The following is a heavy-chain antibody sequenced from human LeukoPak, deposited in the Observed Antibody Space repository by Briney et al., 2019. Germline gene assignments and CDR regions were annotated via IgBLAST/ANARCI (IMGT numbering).Heavy chain of an antibody. V-gene: IGHV1-69*06. Sequence: ASVKVSCKASGGTFSSYAISWVRQAPGQGLEWMGGIIPIFGTVNYAQKFQGRVTITADKSTSTAYMELSSLRSEDTAVYYCARPLFRFLEWSYRSYYYYMDVWGKGTTVTVSS. CDR3: ARPLFRFLEWSYRSYYYYMDV. J-gene: IGHJ6*03. CDR1: GGTFSSYA. D-gene: IGHD3-3*01. CDR2: IIPIFGTV.